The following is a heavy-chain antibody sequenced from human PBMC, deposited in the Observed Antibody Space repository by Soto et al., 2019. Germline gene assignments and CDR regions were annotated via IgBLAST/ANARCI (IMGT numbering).Heavy chain of an antibody. CDR1: SGSISSYY. Sequence: SETLSLTCTVSSGSISSYYWSWIRQPPGKGLEWIGYIHYSGSTKYNPSLKSRVTISADTSKNQFSLKLSSVTAADTAVYYCARGLYDYWSGSFATIDYWGQGTRVNVSS. J-gene: IGHJ4*02. V-gene: IGHV4-59*08. CDR2: IHYSGST. D-gene: IGHD3-3*01. CDR3: ARGLYDYWSGSFATIDY.